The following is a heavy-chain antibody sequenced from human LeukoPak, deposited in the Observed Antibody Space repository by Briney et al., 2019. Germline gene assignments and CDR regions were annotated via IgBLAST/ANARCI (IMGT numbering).Heavy chain of an antibody. J-gene: IGHJ6*03. CDR1: GGSISSRTYY. CDR2: IYYSGST. CDR3: ARDNNNYGSGSHMDV. D-gene: IGHD3-10*01. Sequence: KPSETLSLTCTVSGGSISSRTYYWAWIRQPPGKGLEWIGSIYYSGSTYYNPSLKSRVTISVDTSKNQFSLKLSSVTAADTAVYYCARDNNNYGSGSHMDVWGKGTTVTVSS. V-gene: IGHV4-39*07.